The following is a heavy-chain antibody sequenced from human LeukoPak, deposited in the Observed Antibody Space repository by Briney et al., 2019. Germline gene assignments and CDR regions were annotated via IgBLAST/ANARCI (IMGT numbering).Heavy chain of an antibody. Sequence: SQTLSLTCTVSGGSISSGSYYWSWIRQPAGKGLEWIGRIYTSGSTNYNPSLKSRVTISVDTSKNQFSLKLNSVTAADTAVYYCARLRGYSGGEIRFFDYWGQGTLVTVSS. CDR3: ARLRGYSGGEIRFFDY. D-gene: IGHD5-12*01. CDR2: IYTSGST. V-gene: IGHV4-61*02. J-gene: IGHJ4*02. CDR1: GGSISSGSYY.